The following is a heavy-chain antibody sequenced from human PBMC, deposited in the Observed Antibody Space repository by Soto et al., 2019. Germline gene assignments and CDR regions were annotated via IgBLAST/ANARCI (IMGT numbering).Heavy chain of an antibody. J-gene: IGHJ4*02. CDR1: GYTFTSYG. Sequence: ASVKVSCKASGYTFTSYGISWVRQAPGQGLEWMGWISAYNGKTNYAQKLQGRVTMTTDTSTSTASMELSTLSSDDTPVYYCASVHRNETLDYWGPGTLVTVSS. CDR2: ISAYNGKT. CDR3: ASVHRNETLDY. V-gene: IGHV1-18*04. D-gene: IGHD6-6*01.